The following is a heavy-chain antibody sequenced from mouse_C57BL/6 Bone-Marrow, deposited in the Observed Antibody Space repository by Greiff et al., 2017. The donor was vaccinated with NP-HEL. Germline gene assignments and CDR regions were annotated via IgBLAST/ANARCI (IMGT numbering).Heavy chain of an antibody. CDR3: ARSSGHYGNYGY. J-gene: IGHJ2*01. V-gene: IGHV1-82*01. D-gene: IGHD2-1*01. Sequence: QVQLQQSGPELVKPGASVKISCKASGYAFSSSWMNWVKQRPGKGLEWIGRIYPGDGDTNYNGKFKGKATLTADKSSSTAYMQLSSLTSEDSAVYFCARSSGHYGNYGYWGQGTTLTVSS. CDR1: GYAFSSSW. CDR2: IYPGDGDT.